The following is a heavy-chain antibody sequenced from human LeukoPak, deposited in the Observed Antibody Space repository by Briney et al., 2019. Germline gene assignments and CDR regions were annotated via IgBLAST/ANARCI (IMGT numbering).Heavy chain of an antibody. V-gene: IGHV4-34*01. Sequence: SETLSLTCAVYGGSFSGYYWSWIRQPPGKGLEWMGEIKHSGSTKYNPSLKSRVTITVDTSKIQNSLKLSSVTAADTAVYDCTRGGGIAVAVDYWGQGTLVTVFS. D-gene: IGHD6-19*01. CDR2: IKHSGST. CDR1: GGSFSGYY. J-gene: IGHJ4*02. CDR3: TRGGGIAVAVDY.